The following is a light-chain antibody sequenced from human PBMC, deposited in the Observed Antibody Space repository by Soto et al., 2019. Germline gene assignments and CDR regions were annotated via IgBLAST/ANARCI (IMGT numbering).Light chain of an antibody. CDR1: QGISNA. CDR3: QHFNGAPLT. V-gene: IGKV1-13*02. CDR2: DAS. Sequence: AFQLTQSPSSLSASVGDRGTITCRASQGISNALAWYQLKPGKAPKLLIYDASSLQSGVPSRFSGSGSGTDFILTISSLQPEDFATYYCQHFNGAPLTFGGGTKVEIK. J-gene: IGKJ4*01.